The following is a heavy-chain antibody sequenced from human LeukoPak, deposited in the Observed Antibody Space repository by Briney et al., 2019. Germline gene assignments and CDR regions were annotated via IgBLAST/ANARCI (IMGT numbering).Heavy chain of an antibody. J-gene: IGHJ4*02. D-gene: IGHD5-18*01. V-gene: IGHV1-2*02. CDR2: LNPNSGGT. CDR1: GYTFSGYY. Sequence: ASVTVSYQASGYTFSGYYMHWVRQAPGQGLEWMGWLNPNSGGTKYAQKYQGRVTMTRDTSISTAYMELSRLRSDDTAVYYCATEVTEWGQGTLVSVSS. CDR3: ATEVTE.